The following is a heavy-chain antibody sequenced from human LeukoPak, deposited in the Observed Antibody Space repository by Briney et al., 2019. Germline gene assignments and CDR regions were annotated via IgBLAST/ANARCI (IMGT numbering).Heavy chain of an antibody. CDR2: TYYRSKWYN. D-gene: IGHD7-27*01. Sequence: SQTLSLTCAISGDSVSSNSAAWNWSRQSPSRGLEWLGRTYYRSKWYNDYAVSVESRITINPDTSKNQFSLQLNSVTPEDTAVYYCAGGTGVFDYWGHGTLVTVSS. CDR3: AGGTGVFDY. V-gene: IGHV6-1*01. CDR1: GDSVSSNSAA. J-gene: IGHJ4*01.